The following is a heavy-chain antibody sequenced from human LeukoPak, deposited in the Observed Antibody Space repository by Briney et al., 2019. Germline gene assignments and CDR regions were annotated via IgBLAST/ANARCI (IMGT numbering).Heavy chain of an antibody. CDR2: ISGSGGST. Sequence: GGSLRLSCAASGFTFSSYAMSWVRQAPGKGLEWVSAISGSGGSTYYADSVKGRFTISRDNSKNTLYLQMNGLRAEDTAVYYCAKGRGVYYDSSGYIAWGQGTLVTVSS. V-gene: IGHV3-23*01. CDR1: GFTFSSYA. CDR3: AKGRGVYYDSSGYIA. D-gene: IGHD3-22*01. J-gene: IGHJ4*02.